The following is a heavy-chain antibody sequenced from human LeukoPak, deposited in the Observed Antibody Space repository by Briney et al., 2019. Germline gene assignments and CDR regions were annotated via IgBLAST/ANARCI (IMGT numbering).Heavy chain of an antibody. D-gene: IGHD3-3*01. J-gene: IGHJ4*02. V-gene: IGHV4-59*11. CDR3: ARGIMIFGVAQFDS. Sequence: SETLSLTCTVSGGSMRSHYWSWIRQPAGKGLEWIGYIYYSGSTNYNPSLKSRVTISADTSKNQFSLKLSSVTAADTAVYYCARGIMIFGVAQFDSWGQGTLVTVSS. CDR1: GGSMRSHY. CDR2: IYYSGST.